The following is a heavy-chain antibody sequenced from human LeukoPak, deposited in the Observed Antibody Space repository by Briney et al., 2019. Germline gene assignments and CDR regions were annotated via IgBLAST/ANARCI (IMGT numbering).Heavy chain of an antibody. CDR2: TYYRSKWYN. D-gene: IGHD6-13*01. Sequence: SQTLSLTCAISGDRVSSNSAAWNWIRQSPSRGLEWLGRTYYRSKWYNDYAVSVKSRITINPDTSKNQFSLQLNSVTPEDTAVYYCARERSSWYWASNWFDPWGQGTLVTVSS. CDR3: ARERSSWYWASNWFDP. CDR1: GDRVSSNSAA. V-gene: IGHV6-1*01. J-gene: IGHJ5*02.